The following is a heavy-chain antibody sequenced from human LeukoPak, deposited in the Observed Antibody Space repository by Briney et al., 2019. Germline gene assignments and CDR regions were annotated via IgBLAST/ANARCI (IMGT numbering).Heavy chain of an antibody. J-gene: IGHJ4*02. CDR2: IRSDGGNK. Sequence: PGGSLRLSCTASGFTFRSYGMHWVRQAPGKGLEWLAFIRSDGGNKYYADSVKGRFTISRDNSKNTLFLQMNSLRGEDTAVYYCAKDKSMVRGLDYWGQGTLVTVSS. D-gene: IGHD3-10*01. CDR1: GFTFRSYG. CDR3: AKDKSMVRGLDY. V-gene: IGHV3-30*02.